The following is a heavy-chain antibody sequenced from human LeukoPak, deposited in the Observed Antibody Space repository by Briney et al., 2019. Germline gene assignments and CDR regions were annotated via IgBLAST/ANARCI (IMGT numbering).Heavy chain of an antibody. J-gene: IGHJ4*02. D-gene: IGHD3-16*01. CDR2: INPSGGST. CDR1: GYTFTSYY. V-gene: IGHV1-46*01. CDR3: ARHSIRSAWGDY. Sequence: ASVKVSCKASGYTFTSYYMHWVRQAPGQGLEWMGIINPSGGSTSYAQKFQGRVTMTRDTSTSTVYMELRSLRSDDTAVYYCARHSIRSAWGDYWGQGTLVTVSS.